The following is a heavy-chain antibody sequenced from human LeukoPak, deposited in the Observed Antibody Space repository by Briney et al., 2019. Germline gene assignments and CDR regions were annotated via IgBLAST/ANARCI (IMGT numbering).Heavy chain of an antibody. Sequence: PETLSLTRTVSGGSLSSSSYYWGWTRQPPGKGLEWIGRIYYSGNTYYHPSPKSRATISVDTSKDQSSLKLSSVTAADTAVYYCARGKEGEGCSSTSCYIYYYYMDVWGKGTTVTVSS. D-gene: IGHD2-2*02. CDR1: GGSLSSSSYY. CDR3: ARGKEGEGCSSTSCYIYYYYMDV. CDR2: IYYSGNT. J-gene: IGHJ6*03. V-gene: IGHV4-39*01.